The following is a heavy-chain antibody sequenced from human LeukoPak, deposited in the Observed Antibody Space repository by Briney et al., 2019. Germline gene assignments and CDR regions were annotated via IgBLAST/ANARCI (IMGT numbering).Heavy chain of an antibody. Sequence: GGSLRLSCAASGFTFSSYWMHWVRQAPGRGLVWVSRINTDGSSTSYADSVKGRFTISRDNAKNTLYLQMNSLRAEDTAVYYCARESGIAAALDLWGQGTLVTVSS. CDR2: INTDGSST. CDR1: GFTFSSYW. J-gene: IGHJ5*02. D-gene: IGHD6-13*01. CDR3: ARESGIAAALDL. V-gene: IGHV3-74*01.